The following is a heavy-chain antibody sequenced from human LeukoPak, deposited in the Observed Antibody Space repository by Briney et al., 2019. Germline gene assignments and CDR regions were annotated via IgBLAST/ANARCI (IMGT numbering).Heavy chain of an antibody. CDR2: ISYDGSNK. V-gene: IGHV3-30-3*01. D-gene: IGHD2-2*02. J-gene: IGHJ4*02. Sequence: GGSLRLSCAASGFTFSSYAMHWVRQAPGKGLEWVAVISYDGSNKYYADSVKGRFTISRDNSKNTLYLQMNSLRAEDTAVYYCAKDLSDIVVVPAAIDDYWGQGTLVTVSS. CDR1: GFTFSSYA. CDR3: AKDLSDIVVVPAAIDDY.